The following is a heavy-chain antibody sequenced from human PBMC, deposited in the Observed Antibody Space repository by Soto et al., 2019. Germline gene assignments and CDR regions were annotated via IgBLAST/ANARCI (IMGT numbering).Heavy chain of an antibody. D-gene: IGHD1-20*01. J-gene: IGHJ6*02. Sequence: QVQLQESGPGLVKPSQTLSLTCTVSGDSNSSGGYYWNWIRQHPGKGLEWIGYVSHSGSTRYNSSLWSRLSISVDTSKNQFSLKLSSVTAADTAVYCCARDRGIGMDVWGQGTTVTVSS. CDR3: ARDRGIGMDV. CDR2: VSHSGST. V-gene: IGHV4-31*03. CDR1: GDSNSSGGYY.